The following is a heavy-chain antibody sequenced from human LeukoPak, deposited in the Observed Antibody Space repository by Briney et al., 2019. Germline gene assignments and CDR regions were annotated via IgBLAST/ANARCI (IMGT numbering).Heavy chain of an antibody. CDR3: AKGSSPSRPYYFDY. CDR1: GFTFSSYA. D-gene: IGHD1-26*01. CDR2: ITDSGGST. Sequence: GGSLRLSCAASGFTFSSYAMSWVRQAPGKGLEWVSAITDSGGSTFYADSVQGRFTISRDNSKNTLYLQMNSLRAEDTAVYYCAKGSSPSRPYYFDYWDQGTLVTVSS. V-gene: IGHV3-23*01. J-gene: IGHJ4*02.